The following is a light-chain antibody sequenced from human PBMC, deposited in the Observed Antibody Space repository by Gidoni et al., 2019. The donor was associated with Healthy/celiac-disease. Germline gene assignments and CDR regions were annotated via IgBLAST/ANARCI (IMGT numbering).Light chain of an antibody. CDR2: DVS. CDR3: ISYTSSSTWV. Sequence: QSALTQPASVSGSPGQSITISCTGTSSDVGGYNYVSWFQQHPDKAPKLMIYDVSNRALGVSNRFSGSKSGNTASLTISGLQAEDEADYYCISYTSSSTWVFGGGTKLTVL. V-gene: IGLV2-14*03. CDR1: SSDVGGYNY. J-gene: IGLJ3*02.